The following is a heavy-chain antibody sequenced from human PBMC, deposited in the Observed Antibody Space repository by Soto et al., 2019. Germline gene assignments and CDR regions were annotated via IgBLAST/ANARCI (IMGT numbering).Heavy chain of an antibody. CDR1: GFALSTTGVG. V-gene: IGHV2-5*02. J-gene: IGHJ6*02. Sequence: QITLKESGPTLVKPTQTLTLTCTFSGFALSTTGVGVGWIRQPPGKALEWLALIYWDDDKRYNPSLKSRLTSTKDTSKNPVVLTMTNRDPVDTAPYYCVQSRCGGDCLQSYSSHSYYGLDVWGQGTTVTVSS. CDR3: VQSRCGGDCLQSYSSHSYYGLDV. D-gene: IGHD2-21*01. CDR2: IYWDDDK.